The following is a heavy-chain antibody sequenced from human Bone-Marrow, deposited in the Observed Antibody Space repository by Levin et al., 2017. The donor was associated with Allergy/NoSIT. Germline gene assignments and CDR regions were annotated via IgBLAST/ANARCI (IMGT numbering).Heavy chain of an antibody. CDR1: EYTFTEYF. CDR3: ARGWNDDPFDF. J-gene: IGHJ4*02. Sequence: ASVKVSCKASEYTFTEYFIHWIRQAPGQGLEWMGWINPNSGGTEYAEKFHGRVSMSRDTSSNTAYMELSSLRPDDTAVYFCARGWNDDPFDFWGQGTLVTVSS. V-gene: IGHV1-2*02. D-gene: IGHD1-1*01. CDR2: INPNSGGT.